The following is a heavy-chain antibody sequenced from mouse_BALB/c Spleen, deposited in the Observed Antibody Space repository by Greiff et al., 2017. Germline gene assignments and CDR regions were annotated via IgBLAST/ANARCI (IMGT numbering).Heavy chain of an antibody. J-gene: IGHJ4*01. CDR2: ISNGGGST. Sequence: EVMLVESGGGLVQPGGSLKLSCAASGFTFSSYTMSWVRQTPEKRLEWVAYISNGGGSTYYPDTVKGRFTISRDNAKNTLYLQMSSLKSEDTAMYYCASPGNGYAMDYWGQGTSVTVSS. V-gene: IGHV5-12-2*01. CDR3: ASPGNGYAMDY. CDR1: GFTFSSYT. D-gene: IGHD2-1*01.